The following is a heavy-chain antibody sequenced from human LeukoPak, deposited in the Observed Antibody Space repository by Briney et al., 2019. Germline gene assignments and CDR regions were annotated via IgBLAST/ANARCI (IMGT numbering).Heavy chain of an antibody. Sequence: GGSLRLYCAASGISFSEYAMHWVRQTPGKGLEWVIVISHDGRNKNYADSVKGRFTISRDNSKNTLYLQMNSLRDEDTAVYFCVRGCHDSRGYCAGFEIWGQGTMVTVSS. D-gene: IGHD3-22*01. CDR2: ISHDGRNK. CDR3: VRGCHDSRGYCAGFEI. CDR1: GISFSEYA. V-gene: IGHV3-30*04. J-gene: IGHJ3*02.